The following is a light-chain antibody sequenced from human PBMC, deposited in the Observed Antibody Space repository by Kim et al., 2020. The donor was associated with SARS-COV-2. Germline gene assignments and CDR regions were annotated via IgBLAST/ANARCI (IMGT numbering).Light chain of an antibody. CDR1: SSNIGDNY. CDR2: DNN. Sequence: QSVLTQPPSVSAAPGQKVTISCSGSSSNIGDNYVSWYQQFPGTAPKLLIYDNNKRPSGIPDRFSGSKSGTSASLGITGLQTGDEADYYCGTWDSSLGSCVFGGGTKLSVL. J-gene: IGLJ3*02. CDR3: GTWDSSLGSCV. V-gene: IGLV1-51*01.